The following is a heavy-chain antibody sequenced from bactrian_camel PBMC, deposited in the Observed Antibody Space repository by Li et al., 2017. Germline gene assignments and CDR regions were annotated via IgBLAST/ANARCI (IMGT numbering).Heavy chain of an antibody. D-gene: IGHD1*01. V-gene: IGHV3S53*01. CDR1: SQYRHHILT. CDR2: INNDDTT. Sequence: HVQLVESGGGAVQAGGSLTLTCAVSSQYRHHILTMGWFHQAPGKEREGVATINNDDTTAYADSVKGRFTISVDNAKNTLYLQMNSLKPEDTATYYCAAGQGVGWCLDVIRFGAEADFDYWGHGTQVTVS. J-gene: IGHJ6*01. CDR3: AAGQGVGWCLDVIRFGAEADFDY.